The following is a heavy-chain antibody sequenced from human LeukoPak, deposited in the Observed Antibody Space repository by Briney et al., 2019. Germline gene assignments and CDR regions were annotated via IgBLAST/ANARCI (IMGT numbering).Heavy chain of an antibody. Sequence: ASVKVSCKASGYTFISCGITWVRQAPGQGLEWLGWISAYNGNIDYAQKLQGRVTLTTDTSTSTAYMEVRSLRSDDTAVYYCASMSGYYPSYYFDYWGQGTLVTVSS. CDR3: ASMSGYYPSYYFDY. V-gene: IGHV1-18*01. CDR1: GYTFISCG. J-gene: IGHJ4*02. CDR2: ISAYNGNI. D-gene: IGHD3-3*01.